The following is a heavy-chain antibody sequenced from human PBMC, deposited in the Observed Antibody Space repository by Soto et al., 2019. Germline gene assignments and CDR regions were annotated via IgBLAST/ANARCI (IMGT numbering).Heavy chain of an antibody. CDR3: ARDLDPSGSYYTDY. CDR2: ISPWKGNT. Sequence: ASVKVSCKASGYNFMPYGVNWVRQAPGQGLEWMGWISPWKGNTNYAQSFQGRVTMTTDTSTSTAYMELGSLTSDDTAVYYCARDLDPSGSYYTDYWGPGTLVTVSS. CDR1: GYNFMPYG. V-gene: IGHV1-18*04. D-gene: IGHD3-10*01. J-gene: IGHJ4*02.